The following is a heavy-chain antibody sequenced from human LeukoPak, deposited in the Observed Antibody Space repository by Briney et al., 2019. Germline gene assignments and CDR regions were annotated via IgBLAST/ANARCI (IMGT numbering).Heavy chain of an antibody. J-gene: IGHJ3*02. CDR3: ARGIGRTIGAFDI. CDR2: IGTAGDT. Sequence: GGSLRLSCAASGFTFSSYDMHWVRQATGKGLEWVSGIGTAGDTYYPGSVKGRFTISRDNAKNSLYPQMNSLRAGDTAVYYCARGIGRTIGAFDIWGQGTMVTVSS. D-gene: IGHD1-7*01. CDR1: GFTFSSYD. V-gene: IGHV3-13*01.